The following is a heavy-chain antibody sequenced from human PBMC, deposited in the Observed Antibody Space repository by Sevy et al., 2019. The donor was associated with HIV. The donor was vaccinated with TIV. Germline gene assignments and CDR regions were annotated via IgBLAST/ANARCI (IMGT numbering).Heavy chain of an antibody. Sequence: GESLKSSCAASGFTFSSYWLSWVRQAPGKGLEWVANIKQDGSERYYLDSVKGRFTISRDNAKNSLYLQMDSLRAEDTAVYYCARGGQRFDYWGQGTLVTVSS. J-gene: IGHJ4*02. V-gene: IGHV3-7*01. D-gene: IGHD3-16*01. CDR2: IKQDGSER. CDR1: GFTFSSYW. CDR3: ARGGQRFDY.